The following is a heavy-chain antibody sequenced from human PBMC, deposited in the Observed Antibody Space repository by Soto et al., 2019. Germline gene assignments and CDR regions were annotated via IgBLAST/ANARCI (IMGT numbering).Heavy chain of an antibody. CDR2: INPNSGDT. CDR1: GYTFTGYY. D-gene: IGHD3-9*01. CDR3: ARGTYDILTVSLDY. Sequence: ASVKVSCKASGYTFTGYYMHWVRQAPGQGLEWMGWINPNSGDTNYAQKFQGWVTMTRDTSISTAYMELSRLRSDDTAVYYCARGTYDILTVSLDYWGQGTLVTVSS. V-gene: IGHV1-2*04. J-gene: IGHJ4*02.